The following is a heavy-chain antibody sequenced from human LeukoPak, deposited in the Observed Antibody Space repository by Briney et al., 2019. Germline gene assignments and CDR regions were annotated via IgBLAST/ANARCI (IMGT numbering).Heavy chain of an antibody. Sequence: GGSQRLSCAASGFTFNNYCMNWVRQAPGKGLEWVSSINDSGDNTYDADSVKGRFTISRDNSKNTLYLQMDSLRAEDTALYYCAKQGIYSYDIYPASSLYYFDYWGQGTLVTVSS. CDR3: AKQGIYSYDIYPASSLYYFDY. V-gene: IGHV3-23*01. CDR2: INDSGDNT. CDR1: GFTFNNYC. J-gene: IGHJ4*02. D-gene: IGHD5-18*01.